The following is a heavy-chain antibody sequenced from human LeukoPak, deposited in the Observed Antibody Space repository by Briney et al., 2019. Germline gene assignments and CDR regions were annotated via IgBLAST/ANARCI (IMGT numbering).Heavy chain of an antibody. J-gene: IGHJ4*02. CDR1: GGSISSYY. V-gene: IGHV4-59*08. D-gene: IGHD5-18*01. CDR3: ARQKRGYSYVIDY. Sequence: PSETLSLTCTVSGGSISSYYWSWIRQPPGKGLEWIGYIYYSGSTNYNPSLKSRDTISVDTSKNQFSLKLSSATAADTAVYYCARQKRGYSYVIDYWGQGTLVTVSS. CDR2: IYYSGST.